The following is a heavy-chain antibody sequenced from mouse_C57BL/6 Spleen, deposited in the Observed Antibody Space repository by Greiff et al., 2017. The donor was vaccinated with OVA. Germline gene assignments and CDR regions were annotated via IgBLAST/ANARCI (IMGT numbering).Heavy chain of an antibody. J-gene: IGHJ3*01. Sequence: EVQGVESGGGLVQPKGSLKLSCAASGFSFNTYAMNWVRQAPGKGLEWVARIRSKSNNYATYYADSVKDRFTISRDDSESMLYLQMNNLKTEDTAMYYCVRPETAQVPFAYWGQGTLVTVSA. D-gene: IGHD3-2*02. CDR3: VRPETAQVPFAY. CDR2: IRSKSNNYAT. V-gene: IGHV10-1*01. CDR1: GFSFNTYA.